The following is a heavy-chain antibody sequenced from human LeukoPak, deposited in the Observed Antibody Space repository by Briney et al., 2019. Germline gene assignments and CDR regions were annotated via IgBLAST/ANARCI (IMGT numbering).Heavy chain of an antibody. CDR3: ARDYYDSSRQSFDY. CDR1: GASISSYY. Sequence: SETLSLTCTVSGASISSYYWSWIRQPAGKGLEWIGRIYTSGNTNYNPSLKSRVAISVDKSKNQFSLKLSSVTAADTAVYYCARDYYDSSRQSFDYWGQGTLVTVSS. V-gene: IGHV4-4*07. CDR2: IYTSGNT. J-gene: IGHJ4*02. D-gene: IGHD3-22*01.